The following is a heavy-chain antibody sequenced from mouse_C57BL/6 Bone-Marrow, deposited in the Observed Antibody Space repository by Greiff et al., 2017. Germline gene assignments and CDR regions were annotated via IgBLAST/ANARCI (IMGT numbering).Heavy chain of an antibody. D-gene: IGHD2-14*01. Sequence: QVQLQQPGADLVKPGASVKMSRKASGYTFTSYWITWVKQRPGQGLEWIGDIYPTSGRTNYNEKFKSKAILTVDTSSNTAYMQLSSLTSEDSAVFDCAGSGTRERSFDYWGQGTTVTVSA. CDR3: AGSGTRERSFDY. V-gene: IGHV1-55*01. J-gene: IGHJ2*01. CDR2: IYPTSGRT. CDR1: GYTFTSYW.